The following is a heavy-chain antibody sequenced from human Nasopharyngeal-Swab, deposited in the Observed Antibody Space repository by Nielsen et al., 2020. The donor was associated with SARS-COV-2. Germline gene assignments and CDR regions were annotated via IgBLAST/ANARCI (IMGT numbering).Heavy chain of an antibody. CDR2: IYYSGST. D-gene: IGHD6-13*01. CDR1: GGSISSSSYY. J-gene: IGHJ6*02. CDR3: ARGGSSWYIDYYGMDV. V-gene: IGHV4-39*07. Sequence: GSLRLSCTVSGGSISSSSYYWGWIRQPPGKGLEWIGSIYYSGSTYYNPSLKSRVTISVDTSKNQFSLKQSSVTAADTAVYYCARGGSSWYIDYYGMDVRGQGTTVTVSS.